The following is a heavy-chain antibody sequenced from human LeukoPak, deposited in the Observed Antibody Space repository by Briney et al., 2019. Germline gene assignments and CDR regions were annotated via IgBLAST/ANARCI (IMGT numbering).Heavy chain of an antibody. J-gene: IGHJ3*02. Sequence: SETLSLTCTVSGGSVSEDYWSWIRQPPGMGLEWIGYVSHSDFNKSNGDITNYNPSLKSRVTISVDTSKNQFSLKLSSVTAADTAVYYCARVGIVVVGIDAFDIWGQGTMVTVSS. D-gene: IGHD3-22*01. CDR3: ARVGIVVVGIDAFDI. CDR2: VSHSDFNKSNGDIT. CDR1: GGSVSEDY. V-gene: IGHV4-59*02.